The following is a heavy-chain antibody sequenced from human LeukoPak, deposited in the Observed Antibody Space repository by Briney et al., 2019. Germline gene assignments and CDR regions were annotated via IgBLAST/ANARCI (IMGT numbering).Heavy chain of an antibody. CDR3: AKGSGGSDYTPAVDY. CDR2: IWYDGSNK. Sequence: GGYLRLSCAASGFTFSSYGMHWVRQAPGKGLEWVSVIWYDGSNKYYADSVKGRFTISRDNSKNTLYLQMNSLRAEDTAVYYCAKGSGGSDYTPAVDYWGQGTLVTVSS. V-gene: IGHV3-33*06. J-gene: IGHJ4*02. CDR1: GFTFSSYG. D-gene: IGHD4-11*01.